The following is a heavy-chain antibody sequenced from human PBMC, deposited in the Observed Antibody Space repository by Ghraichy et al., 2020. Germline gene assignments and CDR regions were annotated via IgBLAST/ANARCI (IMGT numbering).Heavy chain of an antibody. D-gene: IGHD6-13*01. CDR1: GFTFSSYW. CDR3: ARVRKVSSSWTEYYYYMDV. V-gene: IGHV3-7*01. Sequence: GGSLRLSCAASGFTFSSYWMSWVRQAPGKGLEWVANIKQDGSEKYYVDSVKGRFTISRDNAKNSLYLQMNSLRAEDTAVYYCARVRKVSSSWTEYYYYMDVWGKGTTVTVSS. J-gene: IGHJ6*03. CDR2: IKQDGSEK.